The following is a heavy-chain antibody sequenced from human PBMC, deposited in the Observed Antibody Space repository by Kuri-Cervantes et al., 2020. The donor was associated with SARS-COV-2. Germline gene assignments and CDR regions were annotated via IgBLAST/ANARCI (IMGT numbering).Heavy chain of an antibody. D-gene: IGHD3-3*01. CDR1: GFTFSSYS. CDR3: ARVHTYYDFWSGYLGPNWFDP. V-gene: IGHV3-21*01. J-gene: IGHJ5*02. CDR2: ISSSSSYV. Sequence: GESLKISCAASGFTFSSYSMNWVRQAPGKGLEWVSSISSSSSYVYYADSVKGRFTISRDNTKNSLYLQMNSLRAADTAVYYCARVHTYYDFWSGYLGPNWFDPWGQGTLVTVSS.